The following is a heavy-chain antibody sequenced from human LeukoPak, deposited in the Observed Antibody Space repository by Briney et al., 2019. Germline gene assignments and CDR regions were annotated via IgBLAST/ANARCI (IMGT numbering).Heavy chain of an antibody. Sequence: PGGSLRLSCAASGFTVSSNYMSWVRQAPGKGLEWVSVIYSGGSTYYADSVKGRFTISRDNSKNTLYLQMNSLRAEDTAVYYCARDLGGYCSSTSCYGHFFDYWGQGTLVTVSS. V-gene: IGHV3-66*01. CDR2: IYSGGST. D-gene: IGHD2-2*01. J-gene: IGHJ4*02. CDR1: GFTVSSNY. CDR3: ARDLGGYCSSTSCYGHFFDY.